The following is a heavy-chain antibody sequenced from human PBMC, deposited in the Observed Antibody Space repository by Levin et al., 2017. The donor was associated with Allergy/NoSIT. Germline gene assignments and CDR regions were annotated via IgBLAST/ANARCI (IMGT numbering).Heavy chain of an antibody. Sequence: PGASVKVSCKASGFTFSSSALQWVRQTRGQRLEWVGWIVVGSGDTDYAQTFQDRVTISRDLSTDTAYMEMSSLRSEDTAVYYCVAVPLDDRPPGPWGQGTLVTVSS. V-gene: IGHV1-58*01. CDR3: VAVPLDDRPPGP. CDR2: IVVGSGDT. CDR1: GFTFSSSA. J-gene: IGHJ5*02. D-gene: IGHD3/OR15-3a*01.